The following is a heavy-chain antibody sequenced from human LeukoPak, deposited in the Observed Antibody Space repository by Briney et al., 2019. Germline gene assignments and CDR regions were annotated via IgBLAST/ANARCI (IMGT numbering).Heavy chain of an antibody. CDR1: GFIFTDYW. J-gene: IGHJ4*02. CDR3: ARSRQVGSRGSDYFDY. Sequence: GGSMRLSCAASGFIFTDYWMHWVRQAPGKGLEWVAVISYDGSNKYYADSVKGRFTISRDNSKNTLYLQMNSLRAEDTAVYYCARSRQVGSRGSDYFDYWGQGTLVTVSS. CDR2: ISYDGSNK. D-gene: IGHD2-15*01. V-gene: IGHV3-30-3*01.